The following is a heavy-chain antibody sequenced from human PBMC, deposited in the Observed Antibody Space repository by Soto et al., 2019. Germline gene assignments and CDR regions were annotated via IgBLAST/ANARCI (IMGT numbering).Heavy chain of an antibody. V-gene: IGHV3-64*01. CDR1: GFTLSGYA. Sequence: EVQLAESGGGLAQPGGSLRLSCAASGFTLSGYAMDWVRQAPGKGLEYVSGISSNGVGTYYANSVQGRFTISRDNSKNRVYLKVGSLRPKDRVVYYCAGRPRPDFNYWDVWGKGTTVTVPS. CDR2: ISSNGVGT. CDR3: AGRPRPDFNYWDV. D-gene: IGHD6-6*01. J-gene: IGHJ6*03.